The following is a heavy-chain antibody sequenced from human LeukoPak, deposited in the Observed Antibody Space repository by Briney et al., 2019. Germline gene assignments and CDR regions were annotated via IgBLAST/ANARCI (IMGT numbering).Heavy chain of an antibody. CDR3: ATSGSYYDPFDY. D-gene: IGHD1-26*01. CDR1: GYSISSGYY. Sequence: KPSETRSLTCTVSGYSISSGYYWGWIRQPPGKGLEWIGSIYHSGSTYYNPSLKSRVTISVDTSKNQFSLKLSSVTAADTAVYYCATSGSYYDPFDYWGQGTLVTVSS. CDR2: IYHSGST. J-gene: IGHJ4*02. V-gene: IGHV4-38-2*02.